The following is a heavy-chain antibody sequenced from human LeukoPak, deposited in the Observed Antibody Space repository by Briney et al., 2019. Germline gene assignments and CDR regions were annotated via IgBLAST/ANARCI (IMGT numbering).Heavy chain of an antibody. D-gene: IGHD3-16*02. Sequence: ASVEVSCKASGYTSTGYYMHWVRQAPGQGLEWMGWINPNSGGTNYAQKFQGRVTMTRDTSISTAYMELSRLRSDDTAVYYCARVLYRAAFDYRGQGTLVTVSS. V-gene: IGHV1-2*02. CDR3: ARVLYRAAFDY. J-gene: IGHJ4*02. CDR1: GYTSTGYY. CDR2: INPNSGGT.